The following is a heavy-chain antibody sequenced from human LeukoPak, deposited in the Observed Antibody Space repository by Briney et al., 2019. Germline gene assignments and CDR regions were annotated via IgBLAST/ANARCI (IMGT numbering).Heavy chain of an antibody. D-gene: IGHD6-13*01. CDR2: IYPGDSDT. J-gene: IGHJ4*02. Sequence: GESLKISCRTSGYTFNTYWFGWVRQMPGKGLEWMGIIYPGDSDTRYSPSFQGQVTISADKSISTAYLQWSSLKASDTAMYYCARSSSSWQYFDYWGQGTLVTVSS. CDR3: ARSSSSWQYFDY. CDR1: GYTFNTYW. V-gene: IGHV5-51*01.